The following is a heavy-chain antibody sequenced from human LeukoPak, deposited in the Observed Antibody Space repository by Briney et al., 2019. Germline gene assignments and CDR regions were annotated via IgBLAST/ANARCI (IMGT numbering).Heavy chain of an antibody. CDR3: ARDKWFGETDY. CDR2: ISSSSSYI. Sequence: GGSLRLSCEVSGFTFSSYSMTWVRQAPGKGLEWVSSISSSSSYIYYADSVKGRFTISRDNAKNSLYLQMNSLRAEDTAVYYCARDKWFGETDYWGQGTLVTVSS. D-gene: IGHD3-10*01. CDR1: GFTFSSYS. V-gene: IGHV3-21*06. J-gene: IGHJ4*02.